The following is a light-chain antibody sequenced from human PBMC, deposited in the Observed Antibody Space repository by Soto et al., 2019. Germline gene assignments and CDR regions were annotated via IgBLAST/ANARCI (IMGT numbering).Light chain of an antibody. Sequence: EIVLTQSPATLSLSPGESATLSCRASQSVSSYLAWYQQKPGQAPRLLIYDAFKRATGIPARFGGSGSGTDFTLTISSLEPEDFAVYYCQQRSNWPRSWTFGQGTKVEIK. CDR3: QQRSNWPRSWT. CDR2: DAF. CDR1: QSVSSY. V-gene: IGKV3-11*01. J-gene: IGKJ1*01.